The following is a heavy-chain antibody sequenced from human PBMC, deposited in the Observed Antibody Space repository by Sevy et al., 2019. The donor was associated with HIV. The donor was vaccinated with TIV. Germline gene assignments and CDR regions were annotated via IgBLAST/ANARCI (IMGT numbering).Heavy chain of an antibody. CDR3: TSLPNNYYDRVRSSGDDAFDI. D-gene: IGHD3-22*01. J-gene: IGHJ3*02. Sequence: GGYLRLSCVASGFTFSNYGMHWVRQAPGKGLEWVATIWEDIINKHYADSAKGRFTISRDNSKNTLYLQMNNLRAEDTAVYYCTSLPNNYYDRVRSSGDDAFDIWGQGTTVTVSS. CDR1: GFTFSNYG. V-gene: IGHV3-33*01. CDR2: IWEDIINK.